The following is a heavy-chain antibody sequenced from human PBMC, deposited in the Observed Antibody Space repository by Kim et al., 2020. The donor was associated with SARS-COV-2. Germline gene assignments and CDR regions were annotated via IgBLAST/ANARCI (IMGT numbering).Heavy chain of an antibody. CDR3: ASGGDFGD. J-gene: IGHJ4*02. CDR2: SSYL. V-gene: IGHV3-21*01. D-gene: IGHD2-21*01. Sequence: SSYLYYADSVKGRFTISRDNGKNSLHLQMNSLRAEDTAVYYCASGGDFGDWGQGTLVTVSS.